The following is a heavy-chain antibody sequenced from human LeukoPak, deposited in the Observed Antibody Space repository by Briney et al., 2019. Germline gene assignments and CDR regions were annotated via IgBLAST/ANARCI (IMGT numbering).Heavy chain of an antibody. Sequence: PGGSLRLSCAASGFSFSTSWMHWVRQAPGKGLVWVSRINPDGSSTNYADSVKGRFTISRDNSKNSLYLQMNSLRTEDTALYYCAKGYSSSWSYFDYWGQGTLVTVSS. CDR2: INPDGSST. D-gene: IGHD6-13*01. V-gene: IGHV3-74*01. CDR3: AKGYSSSWSYFDY. CDR1: GFSFSTSW. J-gene: IGHJ4*02.